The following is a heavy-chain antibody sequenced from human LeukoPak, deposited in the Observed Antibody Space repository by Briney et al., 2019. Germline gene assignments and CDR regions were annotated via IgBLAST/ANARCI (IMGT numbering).Heavy chain of an antibody. CDR3: ARADYGDYGFFDI. J-gene: IGHJ3*02. V-gene: IGHV1-69*05. Sequence: SVKVSCKASGGTFSSYAISWVRQAPGQGLEWMGGIIPIFGTANYAQKFQGRVTITTDESTSTAYMELSSLSTEDTAVYYCARADYGDYGFFDIWGQGTMVTVSS. CDR1: GGTFSSYA. D-gene: IGHD4-17*01. CDR2: IIPIFGTA.